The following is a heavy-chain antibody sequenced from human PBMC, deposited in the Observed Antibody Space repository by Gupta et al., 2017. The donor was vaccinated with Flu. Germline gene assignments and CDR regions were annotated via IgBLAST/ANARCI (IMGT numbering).Heavy chain of an antibody. V-gene: IGHV3-49*03. CDR2: IRSKTYGGTT. Sequence: TFGYYGMSWFRQAPGKGLEWIGFIRSKTYGGTTEYAASVKGRFTFSRDDSKSIAYLQMNSLKPEDTAVYYCTRYQWYSGSYWGQGTLVTVSS. D-gene: IGHD1-26*01. CDR1: TFGYYG. J-gene: IGHJ4*02. CDR3: TRYQWYSGSY.